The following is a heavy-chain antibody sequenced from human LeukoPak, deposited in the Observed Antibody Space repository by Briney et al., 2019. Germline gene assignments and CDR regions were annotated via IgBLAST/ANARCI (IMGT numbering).Heavy chain of an antibody. CDR2: INTDGSST. D-gene: IGHD3-3*01. CDR3: ARDGTYYDFWSGLDY. J-gene: IGHJ4*02. Sequence: GGSLRLSCAASGFTFSSYWMHWVRQAPGKGLVWVSRINTDGSSTSYADSVKGRFTISRDNAKNTLYLQMNSLRAEDTAAYYCARDGTYYDFWSGLDYWGQGTLVTVSS. CDR1: GFTFSSYW. V-gene: IGHV3-74*01.